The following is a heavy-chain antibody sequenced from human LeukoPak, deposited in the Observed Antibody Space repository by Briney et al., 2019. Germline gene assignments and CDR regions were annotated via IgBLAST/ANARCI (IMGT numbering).Heavy chain of an antibody. CDR2: IKSKTDGGTT. J-gene: IGHJ6*02. V-gene: IGHV3-15*07. D-gene: IGHD2-15*01. CDR1: GGSISSYY. Sequence: ETLSLTCTVSGGSISSYYWSWVRQAPGKGLEWVGRIKSKTDGGTTDYAAPVKGRFTISRDDSKNTLYLQMNSLKTEDAAVYYCTTDSDCSGGSCYSDYYYYGMDVWGQGTTVTVSS. CDR3: TTDSDCSGGSCYSDYYYYGMDV.